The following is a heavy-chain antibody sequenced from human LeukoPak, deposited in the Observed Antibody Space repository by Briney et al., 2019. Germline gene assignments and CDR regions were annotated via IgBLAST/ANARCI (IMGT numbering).Heavy chain of an antibody. CDR2: LFHSGST. Sequence: SQTLSLTCTVSGGSISIGGYYWSWIRQFPGKGLEWIGHLFHSGSTYYNPSLKSRVTISEDASKNQFSLKLSSVTAADTAVYYCARAGPQFCSGVSCYGLAFDIWGQGTMVTVSS. D-gene: IGHD2-15*01. CDR3: ARAGPQFCSGVSCYGLAFDI. J-gene: IGHJ3*02. V-gene: IGHV4-31*03. CDR1: GGSISIGGYY.